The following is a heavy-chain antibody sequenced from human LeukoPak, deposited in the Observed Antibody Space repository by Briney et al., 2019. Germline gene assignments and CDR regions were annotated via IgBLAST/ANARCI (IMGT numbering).Heavy chain of an antibody. Sequence: SETLSLTCTVSGGSISSNSDYWGWIRQPPGKGLEWIGTIYYSGSTYYNPSFKSRVIISVDTSKNQFSLKLSSVTAADTAVYYCARGIAAAVDPWGQGSLVTVSS. CDR1: GGSISSNSDY. V-gene: IGHV4-39*07. CDR3: ARGIAAAVDP. J-gene: IGHJ5*02. CDR2: IYYSGST. D-gene: IGHD6-13*01.